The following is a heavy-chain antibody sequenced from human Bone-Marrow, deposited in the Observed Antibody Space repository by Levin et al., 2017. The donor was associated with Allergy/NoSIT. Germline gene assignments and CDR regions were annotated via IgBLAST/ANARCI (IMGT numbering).Heavy chain of an antibody. CDR2: ITTNTHAT. D-gene: IGHD3-10*01. Sequence: ASVKVSCTASGYTFVNFAITWVRQAPGQGLEWMGRITTNTHATNYAQKFQGRVTMTTDTSATTVYMELSSLTSDDTAVYYCARVRSKGLASRPTFNYYYLDVWGAGTTVTVSS. CDR3: ARVRSKGLASRPTFNYYYLDV. V-gene: IGHV1-18*01. CDR1: GYTFVNFA. J-gene: IGHJ6*03.